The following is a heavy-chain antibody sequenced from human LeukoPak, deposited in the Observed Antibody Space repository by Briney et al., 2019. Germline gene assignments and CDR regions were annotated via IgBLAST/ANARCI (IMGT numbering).Heavy chain of an antibody. CDR2: ISAYNGNT. CDR1: GYSLINYG. J-gene: IGHJ4*02. D-gene: IGHD3-22*01. CDR3: ATHHSGYYYYFDY. V-gene: IGHV1-18*01. Sequence: ASVKVSCKASGYSLINYGISWVRQAPGQGLEWMGWISAYNGNTNYAQKFQGRVTMTEDTSTDTAYMELSSLRSEDTAVYYCATHHSGYYYYFDYWGQGTLVTVSS.